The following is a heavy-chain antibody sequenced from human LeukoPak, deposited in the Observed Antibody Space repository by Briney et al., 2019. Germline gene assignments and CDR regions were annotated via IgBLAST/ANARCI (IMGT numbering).Heavy chain of an antibody. V-gene: IGHV3-30-3*01. Sequence: GGSLGLSCAASGFTFRNYVIHWVRQAPGKGLEWVAVTSSDLNVKLYADSVKGRFTISRDNSRSTLYLQMNSLRPEDTAIYYCAREGYYGSGSPPSLYFDYWGQGILVTVSS. J-gene: IGHJ4*02. CDR1: GFTFRNYV. CDR3: AREGYYGSGSPPSLYFDY. D-gene: IGHD3-10*01. CDR2: TSSDLNVK.